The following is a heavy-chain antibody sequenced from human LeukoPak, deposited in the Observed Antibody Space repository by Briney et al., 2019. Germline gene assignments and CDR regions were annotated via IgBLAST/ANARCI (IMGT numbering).Heavy chain of an antibody. D-gene: IGHD6-19*01. Sequence: PGGSLRLSCAASGFTFSSYEMNWVRQAPGKGLEWVSYISSSGSSKYYADSVKGRFTISRDNAKNSLYLQMNSLRAEDTAVYYCARGPHRERDWRGSGWDTDAFDIWGQGAMVTVSS. CDR1: GFTFSSYE. J-gene: IGHJ3*02. V-gene: IGHV3-48*03. CDR2: ISSSGSSK. CDR3: ARGPHRERDWRGSGWDTDAFDI.